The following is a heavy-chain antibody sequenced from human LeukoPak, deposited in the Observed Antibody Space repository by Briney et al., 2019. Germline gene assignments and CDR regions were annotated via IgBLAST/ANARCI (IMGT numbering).Heavy chain of an antibody. J-gene: IGHJ4*02. CDR3: ARGPLYCDYYCDF. Sequence: ASVKVSCKSSNYNFSDYTINWVRQAPGQGLEWMGWISPKNGDTNPAQRFQGRVTMTTETSTTTAYMDLRNLTSDDTAVYFCARGPLYCDYYCDFWGQGTLVTVSS. D-gene: IGHD4-17*01. V-gene: IGHV1-18*01. CDR2: ISPKNGDT. CDR1: NYNFSDYT.